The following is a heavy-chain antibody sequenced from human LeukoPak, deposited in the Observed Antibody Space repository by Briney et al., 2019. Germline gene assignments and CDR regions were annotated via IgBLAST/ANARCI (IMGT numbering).Heavy chain of an antibody. CDR3: ASLDTAPVPRGGY. Sequence: GRSLRLSCAASGFTFDDYAMHWVRQAPGKGLEWVSGISWNSGSVGYADSVKGRFTISRDNAKNSLYLQMNSLRAEDTAVYYCASLDTAPVPRGGYWGQGSLVTVSS. V-gene: IGHV3-9*01. J-gene: IGHJ4*02. CDR1: GFTFDDYA. D-gene: IGHD5-18*01. CDR2: ISWNSGSV.